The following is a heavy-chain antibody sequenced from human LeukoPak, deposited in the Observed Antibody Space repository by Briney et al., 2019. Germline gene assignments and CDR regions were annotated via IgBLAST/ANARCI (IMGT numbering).Heavy chain of an antibody. CDR3: AKGGGGRLIYYYYMDV. D-gene: IGHD3-16*01. Sequence: PGGSLRLSCAASGFTFSTYGIHWVRQAPGKGLEWVAFIRYDGSNKYYADSVKGRFTISRDNAKNSLYLQMNSLRAEDMALYYCAKGGGGRLIYYYYMDVWGKGTTVTVSS. CDR2: IRYDGSNK. CDR1: GFTFSTYG. J-gene: IGHJ6*03. V-gene: IGHV3-30*02.